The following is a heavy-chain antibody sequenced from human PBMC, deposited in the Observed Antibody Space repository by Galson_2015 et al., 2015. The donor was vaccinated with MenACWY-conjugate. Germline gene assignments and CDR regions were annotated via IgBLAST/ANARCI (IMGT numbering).Heavy chain of an antibody. Sequence: QSGAEVKKPGESLQISCTASGYSFPNYWIGWVRQMPGEGLEWMGILYLGGADARYSPAFQGQVTMYVDTSINTAYLQWSSLKASDTAMYYWAASIKDIVVVIGATTLDSWGQGTLVTVSS. D-gene: IGHD2-2*01. CDR3: AASIKDIVVVIGATTLDS. CDR2: LYLGGADA. CDR1: GYSFPNYW. J-gene: IGHJ4*02. V-gene: IGHV5-51*01.